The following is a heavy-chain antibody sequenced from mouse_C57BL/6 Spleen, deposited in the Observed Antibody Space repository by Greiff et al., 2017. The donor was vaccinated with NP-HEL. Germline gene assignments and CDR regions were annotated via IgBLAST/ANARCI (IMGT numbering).Heavy chain of an antibody. CDR1: GYTFTSYW. CDR2: IDPSDSYT. J-gene: IGHJ3*01. CDR3: ATGTMVTTRSFAY. D-gene: IGHD2-2*01. V-gene: IGHV1-69*01. Sequence: VQLQQPGAELVMPGASVKLSCKASGYTFTSYWMHWVKQRPGQGLEWIGEIDPSDSYTNYNQKFKGKSTLTVDKSSSTAYMQLSSLTSEDSAVYYCATGTMVTTRSFAYWGQGTLVTVSA.